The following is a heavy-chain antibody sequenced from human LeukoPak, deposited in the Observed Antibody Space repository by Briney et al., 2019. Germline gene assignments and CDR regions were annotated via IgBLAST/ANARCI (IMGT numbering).Heavy chain of an antibody. J-gene: IGHJ4*02. D-gene: IGHD5-18*01. CDR2: IYSGGST. Sequence: PGGSLRLSCAASGFTVSSNYRSWVRQAPGKGLEWVSVIYSGGSTYYADSVKGRFTISRHNSKNTLYLQMNSLRAEDAAVYYCARWVDTAMGYFDYWGQGTLVPVSS. CDR1: GFTVSSNY. CDR3: ARWVDTAMGYFDY. V-gene: IGHV3-53*04.